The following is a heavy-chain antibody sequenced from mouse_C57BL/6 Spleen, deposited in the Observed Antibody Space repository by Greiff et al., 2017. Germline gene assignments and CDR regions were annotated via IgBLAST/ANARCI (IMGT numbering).Heavy chain of an antibody. CDR3: ARDAPYNGSSYGWYFDV. V-gene: IGHV7-1*01. CDR2: SRNKANDYTT. CDR1: GFTFSDFY. D-gene: IGHD1-1*01. J-gene: IGHJ1*03. Sequence: EVKLMESGGGLVQSGRSLRLSCATSGFTFSDFYMEWVRQAPGKGLEWIAASRNKANDYTTEYSASVKGRFIVSRDTSQGILYLQMNALRAEDTAIYYCARDAPYNGSSYGWYFDVWGTGTTVTVSS.